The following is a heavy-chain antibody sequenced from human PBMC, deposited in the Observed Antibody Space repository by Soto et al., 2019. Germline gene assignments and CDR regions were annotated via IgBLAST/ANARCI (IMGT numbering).Heavy chain of an antibody. CDR3: ARKATVTTCFDY. Sequence: QVQLQESGPGLVKPSQTLSLTCTVSGGSISSGGYYWSWIRQYPGKGLEWIGYIYYSGSTYYSPSLKSRVTISVDTSKNQFSLKLSSVTAADTAVYYCARKATVTTCFDYWGQGTLVTVSS. J-gene: IGHJ4*02. CDR2: IYYSGST. V-gene: IGHV4-31*03. D-gene: IGHD4-17*01. CDR1: GGSISSGGYY.